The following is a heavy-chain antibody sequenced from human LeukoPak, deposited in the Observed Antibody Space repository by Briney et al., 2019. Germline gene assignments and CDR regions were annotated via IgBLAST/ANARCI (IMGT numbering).Heavy chain of an antibody. V-gene: IGHV3-33*06. CDR1: GFTFNRFG. J-gene: IGHJ4*02. D-gene: IGHD4-17*01. CDR3: AKDSPIDYGDSFDY. CDR2: IWYDGSNK. Sequence: GGSLRLSCATSGFTFNRFGMHWVRQAPGKGLEWVAVIWYDGSNKDYADSVKGRFTISRDNSKNTLYLQMSGLRAEDTAVYYCAKDSPIDYGDSFDYWGQGTLVTVSS.